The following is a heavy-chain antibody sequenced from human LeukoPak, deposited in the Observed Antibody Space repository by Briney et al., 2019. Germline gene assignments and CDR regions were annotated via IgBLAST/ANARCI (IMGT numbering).Heavy chain of an antibody. CDR1: GGTFSSYA. J-gene: IGHJ4*02. Sequence: SVNVSCKASGGTFSSYAISWVRQAPGQGLEWMGGIIPIFGTANYAQKFQGRVTITADESTSTAYMELSSLRSKDTAVYYCARRDGYKDTIDYWGQGTLVTVSS. V-gene: IGHV1-69*13. CDR3: ARRDGYKDTIDY. CDR2: IIPIFGTA. D-gene: IGHD5-24*01.